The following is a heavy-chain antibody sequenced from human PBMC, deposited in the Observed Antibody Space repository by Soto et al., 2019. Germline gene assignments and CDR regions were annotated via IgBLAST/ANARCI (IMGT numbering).Heavy chain of an antibody. D-gene: IGHD6-13*01. CDR1: GGSISNYY. Sequence: PSETLSLTCTVSGGSISNYYWSWIRQPPGKGLVWIGNIYYSGNTNYNPSLKSRVTISVDTSKNQFSLKLSSLTAADTAVYYCAKVRGRIAAAGQSAYYYYGMDVWGQGTTVTVSS. CDR2: IYYSGNT. J-gene: IGHJ6*02. CDR3: AKVRGRIAAAGQSAYYYYGMDV. V-gene: IGHV4-59*01.